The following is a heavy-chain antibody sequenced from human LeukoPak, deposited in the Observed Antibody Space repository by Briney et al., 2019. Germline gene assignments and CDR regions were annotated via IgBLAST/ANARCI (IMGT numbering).Heavy chain of an antibody. J-gene: IGHJ6*03. CDR2: IYHSGTT. V-gene: IGHV4-38-2*02. D-gene: IGHD3-3*01. CDR1: GFSITSGYY. Sequence: SETLSLTCNVSGFSITSGYYWGWIRQPPGKGLEWIGSIYHSGTTHFNPSFKSRVTISVDTSKNQFSLKLSSVTAADTAVYYCARGRKIFGVVTTTYYYYMDVWGKGTTVTVSS. CDR3: ARGRKIFGVVTTTYYYYMDV.